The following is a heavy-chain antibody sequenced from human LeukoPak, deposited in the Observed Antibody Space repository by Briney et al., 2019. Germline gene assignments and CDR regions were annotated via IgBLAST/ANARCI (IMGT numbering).Heavy chain of an antibody. Sequence: GGSLRLSCAASGIIFSNYWMHWVRQAPGKGLVWVSRINRDGSSTSYADSVKGRFTISRDNAKNTLYLQMNSLRAEDTAVYYCARFTDDYWGQGTLVTVSS. V-gene: IGHV3-74*01. CDR1: GIIFSNYW. CDR3: ARFTDDY. CDR2: INRDGSST. J-gene: IGHJ4*02.